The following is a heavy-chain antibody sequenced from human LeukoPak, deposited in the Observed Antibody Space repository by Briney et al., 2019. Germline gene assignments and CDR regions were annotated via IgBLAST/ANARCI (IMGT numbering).Heavy chain of an antibody. J-gene: IGHJ6*03. CDR2: IYYSGST. Sequence: PSETLSLTCTVSGGSISSSSYYWGWIRQPPGKGLEWIGSIYYSGSTYYNPSLKSRVTISVDTSKSQFSLKLSSVTAADTAVYYCARTTEGGYTYGYFYYYYMDVWGKGTTVTISS. V-gene: IGHV4-39*07. CDR3: ARTTEGGYTYGYFYYYYMDV. CDR1: GGSISSSSYY. D-gene: IGHD5-18*01.